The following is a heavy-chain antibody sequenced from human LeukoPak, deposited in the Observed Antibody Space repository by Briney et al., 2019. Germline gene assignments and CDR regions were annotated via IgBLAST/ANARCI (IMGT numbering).Heavy chain of an antibody. Sequence: GSVKVSCKASGYTFTSYDINWVRQATGQGLEWMGWMNPNSGNTGYAQKFQGRVTMTRNTSISTAYMELSSLRSEDTAVYYCARDPGIAAAGDYWGQGTLVTVSS. CDR1: GYTFTSYD. CDR2: MNPNSGNT. J-gene: IGHJ4*02. CDR3: ARDPGIAAAGDY. D-gene: IGHD6-13*01. V-gene: IGHV1-8*01.